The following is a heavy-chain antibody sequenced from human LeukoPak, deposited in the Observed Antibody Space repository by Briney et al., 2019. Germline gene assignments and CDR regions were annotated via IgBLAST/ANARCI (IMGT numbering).Heavy chain of an antibody. D-gene: IGHD3-3*01. CDR1: GYTFTSYG. Sequence: ASAKVSCEASGYTFTSYGISWVRQAPGQGLEWMGWISDYNGNTNYAQKLQGRVTMTTDTSTSTAYMELRSLRSDDTAVYYCARARKEYYDFWSGYYNNYYYMDVWGKGTTVTVSS. J-gene: IGHJ6*03. V-gene: IGHV1-18*01. CDR3: ARARKEYYDFWSGYYNNYYYMDV. CDR2: ISDYNGNT.